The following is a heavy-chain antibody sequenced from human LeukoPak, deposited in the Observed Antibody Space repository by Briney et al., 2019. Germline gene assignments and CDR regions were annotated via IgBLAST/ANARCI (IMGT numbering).Heavy chain of an antibody. CDR2: VYSSGTT. CDR3: ARAHGYDNYMDV. J-gene: IGHJ6*03. CDR1: GGSLSGGSYY. V-gene: IGHV4-61*02. Sequence: SETLSLTCTVSGGSLSGGSYYWSWIRQPAGRGLEYIGRVYSSGTTTYNPSLKSRVTISRDTSKNQLFLKLTSVTAADTAVYYCARAHGYDNYMDVWGKGTTVTVSS.